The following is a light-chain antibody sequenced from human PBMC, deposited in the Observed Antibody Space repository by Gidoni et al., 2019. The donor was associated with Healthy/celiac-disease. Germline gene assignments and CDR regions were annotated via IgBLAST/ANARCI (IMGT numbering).Light chain of an antibody. Sequence: DIQLTPSTSSVSASVGDRVTITCRASQNIITWLAWYQQKPGKAPKFLIYGAYTLHGGVPSRFSGSGSGTEFTLTISSLQPEDFATYYCQQANSFPITFGQGTRLEL. J-gene: IGKJ5*01. V-gene: IGKV1-12*01. CDR3: QQANSFPIT. CDR1: QNIITW. CDR2: GAY.